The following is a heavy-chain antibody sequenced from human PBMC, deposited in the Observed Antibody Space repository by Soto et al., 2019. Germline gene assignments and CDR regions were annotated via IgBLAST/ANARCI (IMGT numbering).Heavy chain of an antibody. CDR3: ARDNPSFWSDYRLFDY. V-gene: IGHV3-21*01. CDR2: ISSSSSYI. Sequence: GGSLRLSCAASGFTFSSYSMNWVRQAPGKGLEWVSSISSSSSYIYYADSVKGRFTTCRDNAKSSLYLQMNTLSAEDTAVYYCARDNPSFWSDYRLFDYWGQGTLVAVSS. CDR1: GFTFSSYS. J-gene: IGHJ4*01. D-gene: IGHD3-3*01.